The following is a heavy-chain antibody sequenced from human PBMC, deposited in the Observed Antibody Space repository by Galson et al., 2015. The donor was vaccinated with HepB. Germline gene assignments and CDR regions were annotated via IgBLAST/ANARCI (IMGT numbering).Heavy chain of an antibody. CDR2: MNPNSGNT. CDR1: GYTFTSYD. Sequence: SVKVSCKASGYTFTSYDINWVRQATGQGLEWMGWMNPNSGNTGYAQKFQGRVTMTRNTSISTAYMELSSLRSEDTAVYYCATVGASSYYDYIWGSYRLNYWGQGTLVTVSS. CDR3: ATVGASSYYDYIWGSYRLNY. D-gene: IGHD3-16*02. V-gene: IGHV1-8*01. J-gene: IGHJ4*02.